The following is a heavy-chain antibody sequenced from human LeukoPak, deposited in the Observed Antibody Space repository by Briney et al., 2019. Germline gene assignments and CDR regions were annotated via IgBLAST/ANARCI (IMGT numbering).Heavy chain of an antibody. V-gene: IGHV1-2*02. D-gene: IGHD6-13*01. CDR1: GYIFTGYY. Sequence: ASVKVSCKASGYIFTGYYMHWVRQAPGQGLEWMGWINPNSGGTNYAQKFQGRVTMTRDTSISTAYMELSRLRSDDTAVYYCARTYSIEGGYFDYWGQGTLVTVSS. CDR3: ARTYSIEGGYFDY. CDR2: INPNSGGT. J-gene: IGHJ4*02.